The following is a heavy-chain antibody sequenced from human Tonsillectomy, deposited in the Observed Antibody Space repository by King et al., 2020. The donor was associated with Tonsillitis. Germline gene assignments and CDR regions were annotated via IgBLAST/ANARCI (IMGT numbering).Heavy chain of an antibody. CDR3: THDKTAHGAFDI. J-gene: IGHJ3*02. CDR2: IKSKGGGGTT. CDR1: GSTFSDAWMRDAW. D-gene: IGHD3-22*01. Sequence: VQLVESGGGLAKPGGSLTLSCVVSGSTFSDAWMRDAWMSWVRQAPGKGLELMGRIKSKGGGGTTDYAAPVKGRFTISRADSRNTIFLQMNSLKTEDTARYYCTHDKTAHGAFDIWGQGTMVTVSS. V-gene: IGHV3-15*01.